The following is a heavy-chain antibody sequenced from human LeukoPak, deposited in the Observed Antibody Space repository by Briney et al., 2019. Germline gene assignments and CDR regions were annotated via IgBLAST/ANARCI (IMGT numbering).Heavy chain of an antibody. V-gene: IGHV4-59*01. Sequence: PSETLSLTCTVSGGSISSYYWSWIRQPPGKGLEWIGYIYYSGSTNYNPSLKSRVTISVDTSKNQFPLKLSSVTAADAAVDYFAGKGVSFFNTWAKETLVTVSS. J-gene: IGHJ5*02. CDR3: AGKGVSFFNT. D-gene: IGHD3-3*02. CDR2: IYYSGST. CDR1: GGSISSYY.